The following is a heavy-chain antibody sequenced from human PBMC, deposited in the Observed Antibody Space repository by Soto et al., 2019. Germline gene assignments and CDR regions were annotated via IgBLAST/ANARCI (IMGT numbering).Heavy chain of an antibody. J-gene: IGHJ5*02. CDR3: AKDREHQLVRGSFDP. Sequence: QVQLVESGGGVVQPGRSLRLSCAASGFTFRSYGMHWVRQAPGKGLEWVAVSSYDGSNQYYADSVKGRFTISRDDSKNTLYLQMNSLRAEDTAVYYCAKDREHQLVRGSFDPWGQGTLVTVSP. CDR1: GFTFRSYG. CDR2: SSYDGSNQ. V-gene: IGHV3-30*18. D-gene: IGHD6-13*01.